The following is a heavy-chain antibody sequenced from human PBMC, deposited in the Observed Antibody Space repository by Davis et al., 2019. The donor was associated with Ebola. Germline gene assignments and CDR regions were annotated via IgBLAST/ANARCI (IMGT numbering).Heavy chain of an antibody. Sequence: MPSETLSLTCTVSGGSISDYYWSWIRQSPGKGLEWIGNIFYSGSSSYSGSTNYNPSLKSRVTISVDTSKNQFSLKLSSVTAADTAVYYCARTAYYYGRDAFDIWGQGTMVTVSS. CDR1: GGSISDYY. CDR3: ARTAYYYGRDAFDI. D-gene: IGHD3-10*02. V-gene: IGHV4-59*12. J-gene: IGHJ3*02. CDR2: IFYSGSSSYSGST.